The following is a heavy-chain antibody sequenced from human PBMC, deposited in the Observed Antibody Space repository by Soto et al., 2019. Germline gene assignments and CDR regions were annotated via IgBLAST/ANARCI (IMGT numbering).Heavy chain of an antibody. CDR2: IKSKTDGGTT. CDR3: TTDLTSWLVVGYFDY. V-gene: IGHV3-15*01. J-gene: IGHJ4*02. Sequence: PGGSLRLSCAASGFTFSNAWMSWVRQAPGKGLEWVGRIKSKTDGGTTDYAAPVKGRFTISRDDSKNTLYLQMNSLKTEDTAVYYCTTDLTSWLVVGYFDYWGQGTLVTVSS. CDR1: GFTFSNAW. D-gene: IGHD6-19*01.